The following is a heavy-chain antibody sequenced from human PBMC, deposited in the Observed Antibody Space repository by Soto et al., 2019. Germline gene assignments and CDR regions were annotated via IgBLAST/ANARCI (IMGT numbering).Heavy chain of an antibody. J-gene: IGHJ5*02. D-gene: IGHD6-6*01. V-gene: IGHV4-59*01. CDR2: IYHSGITGST. Sequence: PSETLSLTCTVSGASISSCYWTWIRQPPGKGLEWIGYIYHSGITGSTNYSPSLKSRVTISVDTSKDQFSLILRSVTAADTAVYYCAGFSSSSLVDWFDPWGQGTLVTVSS. CDR3: AGFSSSSLVDWFDP. CDR1: GASISSCY.